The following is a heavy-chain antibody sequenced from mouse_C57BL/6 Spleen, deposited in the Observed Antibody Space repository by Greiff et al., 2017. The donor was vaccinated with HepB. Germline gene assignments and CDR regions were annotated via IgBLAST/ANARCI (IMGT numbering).Heavy chain of an antibody. V-gene: IGHV1-49*01. CDR3: ARSKGITTVALDY. Sequence: VVESGAELVRPGSSVKLSCKDSYFAFMASAMHWVKQRPGHGLEWIGSFTMYSDATEYSENFKGKATLTANTSSSTAYMELSSLTSEDSAVHYCARSKGITTVALDYWGQGTTLTVSS. CDR1: YFAFMASA. J-gene: IGHJ2*01. D-gene: IGHD1-1*01. CDR2: FTMYSDAT.